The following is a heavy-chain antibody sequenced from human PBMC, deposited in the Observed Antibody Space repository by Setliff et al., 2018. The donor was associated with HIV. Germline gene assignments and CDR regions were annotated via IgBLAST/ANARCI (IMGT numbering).Heavy chain of an antibody. Sequence: SETLSLTCTVSGDSIISGDYYWSWIRQSPGKGLEWIGHIHYKGNIDYNASLKSRLAISSDTSKNQFSLNLSSVIAADSAIYFCARFTVVVFGAGEPSWFDPWGQGILVTVSS. CDR2: IHYKGNI. D-gene: IGHD2-15*01. CDR3: ARFTVVVFGAGEPSWFDP. V-gene: IGHV4-30-4*08. CDR1: GDSIISGDYY. J-gene: IGHJ5*02.